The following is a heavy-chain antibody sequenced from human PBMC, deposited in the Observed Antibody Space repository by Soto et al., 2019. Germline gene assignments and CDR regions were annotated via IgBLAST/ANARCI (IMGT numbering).Heavy chain of an antibody. CDR1: EFTFSSYS. V-gene: IGHV3-48*02. J-gene: IGHJ4*02. D-gene: IGHD3-10*01. CDR2: ISGSSSTI. CDR3: AGDYGPFDN. Sequence: EVQLVESGGGLVQPGGSLRLSCAASEFTFSSYSMNWVRQAPGKGLVWVSYISGSSSTIYYADSVKGRFTISRDNAKNSRYLQMNSLRDDDTALYYCAGDYGPFDNWGQGTLVAVSS.